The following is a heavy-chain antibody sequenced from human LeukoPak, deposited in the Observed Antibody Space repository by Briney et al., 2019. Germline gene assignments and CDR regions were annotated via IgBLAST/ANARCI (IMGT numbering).Heavy chain of an antibody. CDR3: ARAPGYGAAYYFDY. CDR2: VSYDGSYK. V-gene: IGHV3-30*04. CDR1: GFTFSKFA. Sequence: QSGGSLRLSCAADGFTFSKFAMHWVRQAPGKGLEWVAVVSYDGSYKYYADSVKGRFTISRDNSKNTLYLQMNSLRAEDTAVYYCARAPGYGAAYYFDYWGQGTLVTVSS. D-gene: IGHD1-1*01. J-gene: IGHJ4*02.